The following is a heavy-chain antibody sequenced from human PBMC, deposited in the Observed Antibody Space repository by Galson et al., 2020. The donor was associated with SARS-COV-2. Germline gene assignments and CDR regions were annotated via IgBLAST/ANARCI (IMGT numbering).Heavy chain of an antibody. J-gene: IGHJ4*02. D-gene: IGHD3-22*01. CDR3: ARDYYDGSDYSETRDY. CDR2: IWYDGRNK. Sequence: GGSLRLSCAASGFNFSNFGMQWVRQAPGKGLEVVAVIWYDGRNKYYADFVKGRFTISRDTSKNTLFLQMNSLRAEDTAVYYCARDYYDGSDYSETRDYWGQGTLVTVSS. V-gene: IGHV3-33*01. CDR1: GFNFSNFG.